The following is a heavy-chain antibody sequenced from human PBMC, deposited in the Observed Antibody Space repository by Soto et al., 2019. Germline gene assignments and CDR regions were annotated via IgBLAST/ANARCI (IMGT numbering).Heavy chain of an antibody. CDR1: GGTLTSYA. D-gene: IGHD6-13*01. J-gene: IGHJ4*02. V-gene: IGHV1-69*01. CDR3: ATFTGYSSSWLVGNY. Sequence: QVQLVQSGAEVKKPGSSVRVSCKASGGTLTSYAISWVRQAPGQGLEWMGGIIPIFGTANYAQKFQGRVTITADESTSTAYMELSSLRSEDTAVYYCATFTGYSSSWLVGNYWGQGTLVTVSS. CDR2: IIPIFGTA.